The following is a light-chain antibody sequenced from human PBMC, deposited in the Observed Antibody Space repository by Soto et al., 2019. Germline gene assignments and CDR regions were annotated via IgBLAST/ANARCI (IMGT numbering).Light chain of an antibody. Sequence: EIVLTQSPGTLSLSPGERATLSCRASQSVSSSSLAWYQQKPGQAPRLLIYRASIRATGIPDRFSGSGSGTDFALTISRLEPEDFAVYYCQLYGTSPGFTFGPGTKVDIK. V-gene: IGKV3-20*01. J-gene: IGKJ3*01. CDR2: RAS. CDR1: QSVSSSS. CDR3: QLYGTSPGFT.